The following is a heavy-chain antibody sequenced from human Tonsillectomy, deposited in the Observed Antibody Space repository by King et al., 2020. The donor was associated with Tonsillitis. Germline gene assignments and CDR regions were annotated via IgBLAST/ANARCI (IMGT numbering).Heavy chain of an antibody. V-gene: IGHV4-31*01. CDR1: GGSISSGGYY. CDR3: ARSGVETSGHFDY. J-gene: IGHJ4*02. D-gene: IGHD4-23*01. CDR2: IYHTGKT. Sequence: QLQESGPGLVKPSQTLSLTCTVSGGSISSGGYYWHWIRQHPGKGLEWIGYIYHTGKTYYTPSLKSLVTISLDTSKNQFSLKLSSVTAADTAVYYCARSGVETSGHFDYWGQGTLVTVSS.